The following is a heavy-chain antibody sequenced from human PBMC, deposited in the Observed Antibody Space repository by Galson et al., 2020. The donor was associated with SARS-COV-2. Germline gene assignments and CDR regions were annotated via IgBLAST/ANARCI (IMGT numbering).Heavy chain of an antibody. Sequence: ASVKVSCKVSGYTLTELSMHWVRQAPGKGLEWMGGFDPEDGETIYAQKFQGRVTMTKDTSTDTAYMELSSLRSEDTAVYYCATSPVEGAVGRWFDPWGQGTLVTVSS. D-gene: IGHD2-15*01. J-gene: IGHJ5*02. CDR1: GYTLTELS. V-gene: IGHV1-24*01. CDR3: ATSPVEGAVGRWFDP. CDR2: FDPEDGET.